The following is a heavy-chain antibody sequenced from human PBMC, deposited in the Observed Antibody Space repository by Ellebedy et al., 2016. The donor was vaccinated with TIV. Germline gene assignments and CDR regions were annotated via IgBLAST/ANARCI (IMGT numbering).Heavy chain of an antibody. CDR3: ARVNNYYDSSGYYPYYFDY. Sequence: GGSLRLXXAASGFTFSSYSMNWVRQAPGKGLEWVSSISSSSSYIYYADSVKGRFTISRDNAKNSLYLQMNSLRAEDTAVYYCARVNNYYDSSGYYPYYFDYWGQGTLVTVSS. V-gene: IGHV3-21*01. J-gene: IGHJ4*02. CDR1: GFTFSSYS. CDR2: ISSSSSYI. D-gene: IGHD3-22*01.